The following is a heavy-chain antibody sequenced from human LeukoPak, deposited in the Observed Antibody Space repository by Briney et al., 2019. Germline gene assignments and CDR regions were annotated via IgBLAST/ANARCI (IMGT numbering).Heavy chain of an antibody. Sequence: GGSLRLSCAASGFTFSSYTMNWVRQAPGKGLEWVSYISSSSSTIYYADSVKGRFTISRDNAKNSLYLQMNSLRAEDTAVYYCARHQYSGTFYNAFDIWGQGTMVTVSS. CDR3: ARHQYSGTFYNAFDI. CDR2: ISSSSSTI. CDR1: GFTFSSYT. J-gene: IGHJ3*02. D-gene: IGHD1-26*01. V-gene: IGHV3-48*04.